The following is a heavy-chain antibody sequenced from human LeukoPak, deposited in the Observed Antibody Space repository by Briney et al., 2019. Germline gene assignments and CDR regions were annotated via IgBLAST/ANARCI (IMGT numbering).Heavy chain of an antibody. Sequence: ASVNVSCKASGYTFSDFYIHWVPQAPGQGLEYVGWITPKSGDTYSPQRFQGRVTMTRDASISTAYMELSSLRSDDTAVYFCARVRLADERAWAYWGQGTLVTVSS. CDR3: ARVRLADERAWAY. J-gene: IGHJ4*02. CDR2: ITPKSGDT. V-gene: IGHV1-2*02. CDR1: GYTFSDFY. D-gene: IGHD3-3*02.